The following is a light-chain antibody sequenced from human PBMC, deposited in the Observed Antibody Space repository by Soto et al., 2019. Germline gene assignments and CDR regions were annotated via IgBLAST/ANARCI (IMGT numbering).Light chain of an antibody. V-gene: IGKV3-20*01. Sequence: EIVLTQSPGTLSLSPGERATLSCRASQSVSSSYLAWYQQKPGQAPRPLIYGASSRAIGIPDRFSGSGSGKDFTLTIRRLEPEDFAVYSCPQYGSSPWTFGQGTKVESK. J-gene: IGKJ1*01. CDR2: GAS. CDR3: PQYGSSPWT. CDR1: QSVSSSY.